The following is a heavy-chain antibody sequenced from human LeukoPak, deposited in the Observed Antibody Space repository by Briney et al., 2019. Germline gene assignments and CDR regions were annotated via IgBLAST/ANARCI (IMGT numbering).Heavy chain of an antibody. CDR2: ISYDGSNK. D-gene: IGHD5-18*01. Sequence: GGSLRLSCAASGFTFSSYAMHWVRQAPGKGLEWMAVISYDGSNKYHADSVKGRFTISRDNSKNTLYLQMNSLRAEDTAVYYCAREGGAGDSYGFDYWGQGTLVTVSS. J-gene: IGHJ4*02. CDR3: AREGGAGDSYGFDY. CDR1: GFTFSSYA. V-gene: IGHV3-30*04.